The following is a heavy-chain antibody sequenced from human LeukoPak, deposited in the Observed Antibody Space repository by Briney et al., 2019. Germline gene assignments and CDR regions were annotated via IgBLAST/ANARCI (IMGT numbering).Heavy chain of an antibody. V-gene: IGHV4-4*07. CDR3: ARGRSNPREPHPFDV. D-gene: IGHD1-14*01. CDR2: IYTSGST. Sequence: SETLSLTCTVSGGSISTYYWSWIRQPAGKGLEWIGRIYTSGSTNFNPSLKSRVTMSVDTLKNQFSLKLNSVTAADTALYYCARGRSNPREPHPFDVWGQGTIVSVSS. CDR1: GGSISTYY. J-gene: IGHJ3*01.